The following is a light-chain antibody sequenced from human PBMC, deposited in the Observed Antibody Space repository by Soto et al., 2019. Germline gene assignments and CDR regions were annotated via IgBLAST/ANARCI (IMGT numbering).Light chain of an antibody. CDR2: GNS. J-gene: IGLJ2*01. V-gene: IGLV1-40*01. CDR3: QSYDSSLSGWAHVV. CDR1: SSNIGAGYD. Sequence: QAVVTQPPSVSGAPGQRVTISCTGSSSNIGAGYDVHWYQQLPGTAPKLLIYGNSNRPSGVPDRFSGSKSGTSASLAITGLQAEDEADYYCQSYDSSLSGWAHVVFGGGTQLTVL.